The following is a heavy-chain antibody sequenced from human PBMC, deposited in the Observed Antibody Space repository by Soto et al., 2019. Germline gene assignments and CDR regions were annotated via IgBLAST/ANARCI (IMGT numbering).Heavy chain of an antibody. D-gene: IGHD1-26*01. CDR1: GYTFTSYG. Sequence: GASVKVSCKASGYTFTSYGISWVRQAPGQGLEWMGWISAYNGNTNYAQKLQGRVTMTTDTSTSTAYMELRSLRSDDTAVYYCARSRELRSFPNWLDPWGQGTLVTVSS. J-gene: IGHJ5*02. V-gene: IGHV1-18*01. CDR2: ISAYNGNT. CDR3: ARSRELRSFPNWLDP.